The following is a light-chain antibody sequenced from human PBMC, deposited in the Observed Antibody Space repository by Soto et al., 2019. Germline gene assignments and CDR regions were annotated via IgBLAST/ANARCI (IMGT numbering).Light chain of an antibody. CDR2: GNS. CDR1: SSNIGAGYD. V-gene: IGLV1-40*01. J-gene: IGLJ3*02. Sequence: QSVLTQPPSVSGAPGQRVTISCTGSSSNIGAGYDVHWYQHLPGKTPKLLIYGNSNRPSGVPDQFSGSKSGNSASLAITGLLAEDEAEYYCQSYDSSLSAWVFGGGTKVTVL. CDR3: QSYDSSLSAWV.